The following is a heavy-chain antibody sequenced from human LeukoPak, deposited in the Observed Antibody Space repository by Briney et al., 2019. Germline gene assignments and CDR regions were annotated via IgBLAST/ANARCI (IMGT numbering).Heavy chain of an antibody. CDR2: INHDSGGT. J-gene: IGHJ4*02. Sequence: ATVKVSCKGSGYTFTGYYMHWVRQAPGQGLEWMGWINHDSGGTNFAQKFQGRVTMTRDTSISTAYMELSRLRSDDTAVYYCGRDFRDSLDYWGQGTLVTVSS. V-gene: IGHV1-2*02. CDR3: GRDFRDSLDY. CDR1: GYTFTGYY.